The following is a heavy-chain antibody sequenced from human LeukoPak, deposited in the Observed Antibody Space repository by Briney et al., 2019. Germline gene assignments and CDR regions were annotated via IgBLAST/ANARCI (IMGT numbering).Heavy chain of an antibody. CDR3: ARGLRNYQDYGDYSFDP. CDR1: GASFSSYA. CDR2: IIPMLGTV. Sequence: SVKVSCKASGASFSSYAINWVRQAPGQGLEWMGRIIPMLGTVNYAQKFQGRVTIIADKFTSTAYMEVSSLRSEDTAVYYCARGLRNYQDYGDYSFDPWGQGTLVTVSS. V-gene: IGHV1-69*04. J-gene: IGHJ5*02. D-gene: IGHD4-17*01.